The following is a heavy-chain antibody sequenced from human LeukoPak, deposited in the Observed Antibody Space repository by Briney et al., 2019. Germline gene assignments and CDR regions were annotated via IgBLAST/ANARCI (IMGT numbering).Heavy chain of an antibody. Sequence: SETLSLTCTVSGGSISSYYWSWIRQPPGQGLEWIGDIYYSGSTNYNPSLKCRVTISVDTSKNQFSLKLSSVTAADTAVYYCARERGSGWYAGNWFDPWGQGTLVTVSS. CDR1: GGSISSYY. V-gene: IGHV4-59*01. D-gene: IGHD6-19*01. CDR3: ARERGSGWYAGNWFDP. CDR2: IYYSGST. J-gene: IGHJ5*02.